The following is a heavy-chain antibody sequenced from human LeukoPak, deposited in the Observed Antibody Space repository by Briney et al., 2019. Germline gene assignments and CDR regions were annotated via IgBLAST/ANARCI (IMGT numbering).Heavy chain of an antibody. CDR2: IRYDGSNK. CDR1: GFTFSRYW. CDR3: AKEKDTAMAPFDY. D-gene: IGHD5-18*01. Sequence: GGSLRLSCAASGFTFSRYWMHWVRQAPGKGLEWVAFIRYDGSNKYYADSVKGRFTISRDNSKNTLYLQMNSLRAEDTAVYYCAKEKDTAMAPFDYWGQGTLVTVSS. V-gene: IGHV3-30*02. J-gene: IGHJ4*02.